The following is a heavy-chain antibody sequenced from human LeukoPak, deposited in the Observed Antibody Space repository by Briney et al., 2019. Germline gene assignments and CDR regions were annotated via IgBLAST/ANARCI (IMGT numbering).Heavy chain of an antibody. Sequence: GESPKISCEGSGYTFTRYWIGWVRQMPGKGLEWMGIIYPGDSETRYSPPFQGQVTMSAAKSINTAYLQWSSLKASDTAIYYCARLGLVGDSDPAYFDYWGQGTQVTVSS. V-gene: IGHV5-51*01. D-gene: IGHD4-17*01. CDR2: IYPGDSET. CDR1: GYTFTRYW. CDR3: ARLGLVGDSDPAYFDY. J-gene: IGHJ4*02.